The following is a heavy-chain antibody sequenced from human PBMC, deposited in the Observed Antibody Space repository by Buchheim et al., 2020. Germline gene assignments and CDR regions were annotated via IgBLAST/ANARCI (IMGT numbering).Heavy chain of an antibody. CDR1: GFTFSSYG. Sequence: QVQLVESGGGVVQPGRSLRLSCAASGFTFSSYGMHWVRQAPGKGLEWVAVIWYDGSNKYYADSVKGRFTISRDNSKNTLYLQMNSLRAEDTAVYYCARGRLFTTPTGNMDVWGQGTT. CDR2: IWYDGSNK. J-gene: IGHJ6*02. CDR3: ARGRLFTTPTGNMDV. V-gene: IGHV3-33*01. D-gene: IGHD1-1*01.